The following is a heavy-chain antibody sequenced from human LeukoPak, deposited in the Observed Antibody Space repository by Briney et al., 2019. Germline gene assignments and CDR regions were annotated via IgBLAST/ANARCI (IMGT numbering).Heavy chain of an antibody. CDR3: ARDLQQLVTGGFDI. J-gene: IGHJ3*02. V-gene: IGHV4-4*07. Sequence: PSETLSVTCTVSGGSISSYYWSWIRQPAGKGLEWIGRIYTSGSTNYNPSLKSRVTMSVDTSKNQFSLKLSSVTAADTAVYYCARDLQQLVTGGFDIWGQGTMVTVSS. D-gene: IGHD6-13*01. CDR1: GGSISSYY. CDR2: IYTSGST.